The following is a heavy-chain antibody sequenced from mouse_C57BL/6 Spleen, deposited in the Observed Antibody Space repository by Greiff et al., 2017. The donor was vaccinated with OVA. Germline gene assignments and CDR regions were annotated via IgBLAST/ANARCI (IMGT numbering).Heavy chain of an antibody. D-gene: IGHD2-13*01. CDR2: ISSGGSYN. Sequence: DVKLVESGGDLVKPGGSLKLSCAASGFTFSSYGMSWVRQTPDKRLEWVATISSGGSYNYYPDSVKGRFTISRDNAKNTLYLQMSSLKSEDTAMYYCARHDDYRAMDYWGQGTSVTVSS. CDR3: ARHDDYRAMDY. V-gene: IGHV5-6*02. CDR1: GFTFSSYG. J-gene: IGHJ4*01.